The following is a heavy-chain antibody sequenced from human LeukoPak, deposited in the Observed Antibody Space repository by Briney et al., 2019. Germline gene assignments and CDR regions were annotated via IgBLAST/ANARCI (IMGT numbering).Heavy chain of an antibody. CDR1: GYTFTSYG. V-gene: IGHV1-18*01. CDR3: AREQWLTYYYYMDV. J-gene: IGHJ6*03. CDR2: ISAYNGNT. D-gene: IGHD6-19*01. Sequence: GASVKVSCKASGYTFTSYGISWVRQAPGQGLEWMGWISAYNGNTNYAQKLQGRVTMTTDTSTSTAYMELRSLRSDDTAVYYCAREQWLTYYYYMDVWGKGTTVTISS.